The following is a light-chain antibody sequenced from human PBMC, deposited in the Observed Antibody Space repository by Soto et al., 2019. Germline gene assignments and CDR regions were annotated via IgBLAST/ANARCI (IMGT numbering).Light chain of an antibody. CDR2: EVT. CDR1: SSDVGGYNS. V-gene: IGLV2-14*01. J-gene: IGLJ2*01. CDR3: TSYTSASTVV. Sequence: QSVLTQPASVSGSPGQSITISCTGTSSDVGGYNSVSWYQHHPGKAPKLIIYEVTNRPSGFSNRFSGSKSGNTASLTISGLQAEDEADYYCTSYTSASTVVFGGGTKVTVL.